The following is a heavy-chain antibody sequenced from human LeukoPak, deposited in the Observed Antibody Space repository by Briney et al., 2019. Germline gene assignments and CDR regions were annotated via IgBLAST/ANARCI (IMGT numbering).Heavy chain of an antibody. J-gene: IGHJ5*02. CDR1: GGSFSGYY. CDR3: AGGRASWDIVVVPAGWSWFDP. CDR2: INHSGST. D-gene: IGHD2-2*01. V-gene: IGHV4-34*01. Sequence: PSETLSLTCAVYGGSFSGYYCSWIRQPPGKGLEWSGEINHSGSTNYNPSLKSRVTISVDTSKNQFSLKLSSVTAADTAVYYCAGGRASWDIVVVPAGWSWFDPWGQGTLVTVSS.